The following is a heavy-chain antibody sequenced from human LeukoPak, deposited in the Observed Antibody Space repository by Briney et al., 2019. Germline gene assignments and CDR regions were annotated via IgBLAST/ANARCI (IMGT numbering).Heavy chain of an antibody. CDR2: ISASGSST. V-gene: IGHV3-23*01. Sequence: HPRGSLRLSCAASGFTFSNYAMSWVRQAPGKGLEWVSGISASGSSTYYADSVKGRFTISRDTSQNTLYLQMNSLRAEDTALYYCATYSSGWSLGGYWGQGTLVTVSS. CDR1: GFTFSNYA. D-gene: IGHD6-19*01. J-gene: IGHJ4*02. CDR3: ATYSSGWSLGGY.